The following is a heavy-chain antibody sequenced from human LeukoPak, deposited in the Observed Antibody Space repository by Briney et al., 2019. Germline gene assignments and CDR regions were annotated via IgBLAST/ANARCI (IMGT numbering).Heavy chain of an antibody. V-gene: IGHV3-15*01. CDR3: TTSHAGTSWDY. D-gene: IGHD1-1*01. CDR1: GFTFNTYW. J-gene: IGHJ4*02. Sequence: PGGSLRLSCAASGFTFNTYWMSWVRQAPGKGLEWVGRIKSKTDGGTTDYAAPVKGRFTISRDDSKNTLYLQMNSLKTEDTAVYYCTTSHAGTSWDYWGQGTLVTVSS. CDR2: IKSKTDGGTT.